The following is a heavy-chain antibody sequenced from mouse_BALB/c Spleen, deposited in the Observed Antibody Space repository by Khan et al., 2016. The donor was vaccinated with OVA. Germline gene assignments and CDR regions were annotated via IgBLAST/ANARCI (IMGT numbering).Heavy chain of an antibody. CDR2: ISYSGST. CDR3: ARSGTYYYAMDY. J-gene: IGHJ4*01. CDR1: GYSITSDYA. D-gene: IGHD3-1*01. Sequence: EVQLQESGPGLVKPSQSLSLTCTVTGYSITSDYAWNWIRQFPGNKLEWMGYISYSGSTSYNPSLKSRISITRDTSKNQFFLQLNSVTTEDTATYSCARSGTYYYAMDYWGQGTSVTVSS. V-gene: IGHV3-2*02.